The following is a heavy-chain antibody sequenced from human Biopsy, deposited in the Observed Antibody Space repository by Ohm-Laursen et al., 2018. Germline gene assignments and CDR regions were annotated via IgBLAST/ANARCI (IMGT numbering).Heavy chain of an antibody. Sequence: ASVKVSCKPSGYTFAGYYLHWVRQAPGHGLEWMGWINPNSGNANYAQSFQGRLTVTRDTSISIAYMELTSLTFDDTAIYYCARVPAYPSIDGYYGLDLWGQGTTVIVSS. CDR3: ARVPAYPSIDGYYGLDL. D-gene: IGHD3-9*01. CDR2: INPNSGNA. J-gene: IGHJ6*02. V-gene: IGHV1-2*02. CDR1: GYTFAGYY.